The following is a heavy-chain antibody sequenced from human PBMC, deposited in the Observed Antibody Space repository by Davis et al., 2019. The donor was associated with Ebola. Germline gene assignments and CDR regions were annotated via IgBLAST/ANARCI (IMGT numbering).Heavy chain of an antibody. CDR1: GFTFTFSAYS. J-gene: IGHJ4*02. V-gene: IGHV3-21*06. CDR3: AREDLYYGSNYFDY. D-gene: IGHD3-10*01. Sequence: GESLKISCAASGFTFTFSAYSMNWVRQAPGKGLEWVSYISSSSRSTYYADSVKGRFAISRDNAKNSVYLQMNSLRAEDTAVYYCAREDLYYGSNYFDYWGQGTLVTVSS. CDR2: ISSSSRST.